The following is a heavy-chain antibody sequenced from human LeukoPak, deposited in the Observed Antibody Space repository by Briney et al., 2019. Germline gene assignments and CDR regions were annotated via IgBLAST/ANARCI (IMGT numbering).Heavy chain of an antibody. D-gene: IGHD2-15*01. V-gene: IGHV1-8*01. Sequence: ASVKVSFKASGYTFTSYDINWVRQATGQGLEWMGWMNPNSGNTGYAQKFQGRVTMTRNTSISTAYMELSSLRSEDTAVYYCATSFEVVAATGPAFDIWGQGTMVTVSS. J-gene: IGHJ3*02. CDR1: GYTFTSYD. CDR2: MNPNSGNT. CDR3: ATSFEVVAATGPAFDI.